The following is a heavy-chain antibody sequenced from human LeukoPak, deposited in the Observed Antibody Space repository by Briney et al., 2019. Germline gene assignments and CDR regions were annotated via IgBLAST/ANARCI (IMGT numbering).Heavy chain of an antibody. D-gene: IGHD4-23*01. J-gene: IGHJ3*02. V-gene: IGHV4-39*07. CDR2: IYYSGST. Sequence: PSETLSLTCTVSGGSISSSSYYWGWIRQPPGKELEWIGSIYYSGSTYYNPSLNSRVTISVDTSKNQFSLKLSSVTAADTAVYYCARDYLGGNPDAFDIWGQGTMVTVSS. CDR3: ARDYLGGNPDAFDI. CDR1: GGSISSSSYY.